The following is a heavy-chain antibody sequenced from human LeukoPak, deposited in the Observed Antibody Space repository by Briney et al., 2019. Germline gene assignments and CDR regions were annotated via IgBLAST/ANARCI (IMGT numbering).Heavy chain of an antibody. CDR2: ISSSGSTI. CDR1: GFTFSSYW. CDR3: ARDLRIVSGSYLDY. Sequence: GGSLRLSCAASGFTFSSYWMSWVRQAPGKGLEWVSYISSSGSTIYYADSVKGRFISSRDNTKNSLYLQMNSLRAEDTAIYYCARDLRIVSGSYLDYWGQGTLVTVSS. J-gene: IGHJ4*02. D-gene: IGHD1-26*01. V-gene: IGHV3-48*04.